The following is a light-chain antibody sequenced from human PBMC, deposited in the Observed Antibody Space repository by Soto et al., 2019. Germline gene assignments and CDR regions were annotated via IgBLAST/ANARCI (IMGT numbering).Light chain of an antibody. V-gene: IGKV3-20*01. CDR3: QQYGGSRWT. J-gene: IGKJ1*01. CDR2: DAS. CDR1: QSVSSY. Sequence: EIVLTQSPGTLSLSPGERSTLACRASQSVSSYLAWYRQKAGQAPRLLIYDASNRATGIPARFSGSGSGTDFTLTISSLDPEDFAVYYCQQYGGSRWTFGQGTKVDIK.